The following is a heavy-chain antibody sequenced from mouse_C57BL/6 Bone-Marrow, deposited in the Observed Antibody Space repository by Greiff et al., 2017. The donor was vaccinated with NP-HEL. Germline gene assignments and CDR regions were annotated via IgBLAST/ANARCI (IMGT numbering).Heavy chain of an antibody. Sequence: QVQLQQSGAELVRPGASVTLSCKASGYAFTDYEMHWVKQTPVHGLEWIGAIDPETGGTAYNQKFKGKAILTADKSSSTAYMELRSLTSEDSAVYYCTRREYDVYAMDYWGQGTSVTVSS. J-gene: IGHJ4*01. CDR3: TRREYDVYAMDY. D-gene: IGHD2-14*01. CDR1: GYAFTDYE. CDR2: IDPETGGT. V-gene: IGHV1-15*01.